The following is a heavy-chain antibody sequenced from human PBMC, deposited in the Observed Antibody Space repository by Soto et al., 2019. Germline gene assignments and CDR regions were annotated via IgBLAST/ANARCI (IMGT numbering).Heavy chain of an antibody. V-gene: IGHV3-21*01. D-gene: IGHD6-13*01. CDR3: ARNRGSSWYTADYYGMDV. CDR1: GFTFSGYT. J-gene: IGHJ6*02. Sequence: PGGSLRLSCAASGFTFSGYTMNWVRQAPGKGLEWVSSITSGSSYIYYADSVKGRFTISRDNAKNSLYLQINSLRAEDTAMYYCARNRGSSWYTADYYGMDVWGQGTTVTVSS. CDR2: ITSGSSYI.